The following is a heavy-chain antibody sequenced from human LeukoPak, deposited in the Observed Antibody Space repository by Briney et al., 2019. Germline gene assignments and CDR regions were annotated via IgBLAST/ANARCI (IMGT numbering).Heavy chain of an antibody. Sequence: ASLKDSSKDSVYTFTDYKMHCVRQAPRQGLEWMGWINLNSGGTKFAQRFEGRVTMTRETSISTAYMDLSRLISDDTAVYFCERDAGYCTGGSCWYFDHWGQGTLVTVSS. D-gene: IGHD2-15*01. CDR2: INLNSGGT. V-gene: IGHV1-2*02. CDR1: VYTFTDYK. CDR3: ERDAGYCTGGSCWYFDH. J-gene: IGHJ4*02.